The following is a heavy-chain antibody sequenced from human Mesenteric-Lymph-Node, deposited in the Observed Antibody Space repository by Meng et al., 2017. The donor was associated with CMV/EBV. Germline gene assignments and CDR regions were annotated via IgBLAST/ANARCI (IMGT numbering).Heavy chain of an antibody. J-gene: IGHJ5*02. Sequence: GESLKISCAASGFTFSHYEMNWVRQAPGKGLEWISFITSSGGVTYYADSVKGRFTISRDNSKSSLYLFMNSLRGEDTGIYYCATYSGTYGWFDPWGQGTLVTVSS. D-gene: IGHD1-26*01. V-gene: IGHV3-48*03. CDR1: GFTFSHYE. CDR2: ITSSGGVT. CDR3: ATYSGTYGWFDP.